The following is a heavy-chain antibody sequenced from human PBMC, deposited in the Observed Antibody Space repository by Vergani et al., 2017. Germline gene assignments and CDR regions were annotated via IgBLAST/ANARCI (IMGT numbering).Heavy chain of an antibody. CDR1: GGSISSYY. J-gene: IGHJ5*02. V-gene: IGHV4-59*01. CDR3: ARVAGTGDWFDP. CDR2: IYYSGST. Sequence: QVQLQESGPGLVKPSETLSLTCTVSGGSISSYYWSWIRQPPGKGLEWIGYIYYSGSTNYNPSLKSRVTISVDTSKNQFSLKLSSVTAADTAVYYCARVAGTGDWFDPWGQGTLVTVSS. D-gene: IGHD6-19*01.